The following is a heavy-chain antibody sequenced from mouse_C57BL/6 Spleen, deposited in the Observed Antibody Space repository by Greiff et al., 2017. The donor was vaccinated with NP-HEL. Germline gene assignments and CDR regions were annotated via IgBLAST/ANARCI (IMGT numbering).Heavy chain of an antibody. Sequence: QVQLKESGPELVKPGASVKISCKASGYAFSSSWMNWVKQRPGKGLEWIGRIYPGDGDTNYNGKFKGKATLTADKSSSTAYMQLSSLTSEDSAVYFCARAGYDYDGGLGYAMDYWGQGTSVTVSS. D-gene: IGHD2-4*01. CDR1: GYAFSSSW. CDR3: ARAGYDYDGGLGYAMDY. V-gene: IGHV1-82*01. CDR2: IYPGDGDT. J-gene: IGHJ4*01.